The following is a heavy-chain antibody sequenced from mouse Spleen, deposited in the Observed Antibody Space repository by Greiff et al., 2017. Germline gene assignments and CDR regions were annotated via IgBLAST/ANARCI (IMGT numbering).Heavy chain of an antibody. Sequence: EVMLVESGGGLVKPGGSLKLSCAASGFTFSSYAMSWVRQTPEKRLEWVATISSGGSYTYYPDSVKGRFSISRDNAKNTLYLQMSSLRSEDTAMYYCARESGTFAYWGQGTLVTVSA. D-gene: IGHD4-1*01. CDR3: ARESGTFAY. J-gene: IGHJ3*01. CDR1: GFTFSSYA. V-gene: IGHV5-9-1*01. CDR2: ISSGGSYT.